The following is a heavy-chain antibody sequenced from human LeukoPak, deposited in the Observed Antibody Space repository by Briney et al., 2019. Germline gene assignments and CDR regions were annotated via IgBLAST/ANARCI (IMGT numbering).Heavy chain of an antibody. CDR3: ARVGTSQWLVQSYYGMDV. Sequence: ASVKVSCKASGYTFTGYYMHWVRQAPGQGFEWMGWINPNSGGTNYAQKFQGRVTMTRDTSISTAYMELSRLRSDDTAVYYCARVGTSQWLVQSYYGMDVWGQGTTVTVSS. D-gene: IGHD6-19*01. CDR2: INPNSGGT. CDR1: GYTFTGYY. V-gene: IGHV1-2*02. J-gene: IGHJ6*02.